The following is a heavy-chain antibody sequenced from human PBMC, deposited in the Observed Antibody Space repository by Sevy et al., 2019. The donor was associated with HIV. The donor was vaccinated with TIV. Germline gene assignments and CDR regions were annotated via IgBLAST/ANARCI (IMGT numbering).Heavy chain of an antibody. J-gene: IGHJ4*02. CDR3: AREGCSKPQDY. CDR2: FSFGCGKI. CDR1: GFTFSSYA. D-gene: IGHD3-10*02. V-gene: IGHV3-23*01. Sequence: GGSLRLSCAASGFTFSSYAMSWVRQAPGKGLEWVSTFSFGCGKINYADSVKGRFTISRDNSKNTLYLKMHSLRAEDTAVYYCAREGCSKPQDYWGQGTLVTVSS.